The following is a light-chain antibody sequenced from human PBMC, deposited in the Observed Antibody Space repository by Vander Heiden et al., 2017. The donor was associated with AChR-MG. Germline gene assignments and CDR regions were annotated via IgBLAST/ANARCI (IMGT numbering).Light chain of an antibody. CDR2: EVS. Sequence: QPPSASGSPGQSVTISCTGTSSDVGGYNYVSWYQQHPGKAPKLMIYEVSKRPSGVPDRFSGSKSVNTASLTVSGLQAEDEADYYCSSYAGSNNWVFGGGTKLTVL. CDR3: SSYAGSNNWV. J-gene: IGLJ3*02. V-gene: IGLV2-8*01. CDR1: SSDVGGYNY.